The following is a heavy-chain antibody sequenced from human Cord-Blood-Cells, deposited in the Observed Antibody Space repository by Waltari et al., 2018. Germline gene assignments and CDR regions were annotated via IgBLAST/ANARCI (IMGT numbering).Heavy chain of an antibody. Sequence: QVQLQQWGAGLLKPSETLSLTCAVYGGSFSGYYWSWLRQPPGKGLAWIGEINHSGSTNYNPSLKSRVTISVDTSKNQFSLKLSSVTAADTAVYYCARRTPGIAAAGYFDYWGQGTLVTVSS. CDR3: ARRTPGIAAAGYFDY. CDR2: INHSGST. CDR1: GGSFSGYY. J-gene: IGHJ4*02. V-gene: IGHV4-34*01. D-gene: IGHD6-13*01.